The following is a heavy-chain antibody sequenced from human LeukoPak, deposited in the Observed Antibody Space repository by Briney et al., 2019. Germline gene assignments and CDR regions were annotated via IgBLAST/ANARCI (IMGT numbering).Heavy chain of an antibody. D-gene: IGHD1-26*01. CDR3: ARRVGAPSRPGWFDP. CDR1: GYTFTSYG. CDR2: ISAYNGNT. Sequence: ASVKVSCKASGYTFTSYGISWVRQAPGQGLEWMGWISAYNGNTNYAQKLQGRVTMTTDTSTSTAYMELRSPRSDDTAVYYCARRVGAPSRPGWFDPWGQGTLVTVSS. V-gene: IGHV1-18*01. J-gene: IGHJ5*02.